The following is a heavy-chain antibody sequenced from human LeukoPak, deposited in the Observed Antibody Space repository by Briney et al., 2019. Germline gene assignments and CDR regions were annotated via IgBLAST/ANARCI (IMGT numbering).Heavy chain of an antibody. CDR1: GFTFSSYS. D-gene: IGHD2-15*01. CDR3: ARDLPTRTPAFDI. CDR2: ISSSSSYI. J-gene: IGHJ3*02. V-gene: IGHV3-21*01. Sequence: GGSLRLSCAASGFTFSSYSMNWVRQAPGKGLEWVSSISSSSSYIYYADSVKGRLTISRDNAKNSLYLQMNSLRAEDTAVYYCARDLPTRTPAFDIWGQGTMVTVSS.